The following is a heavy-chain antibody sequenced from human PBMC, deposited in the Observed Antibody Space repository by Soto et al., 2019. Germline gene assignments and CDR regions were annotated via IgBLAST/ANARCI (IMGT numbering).Heavy chain of an antibody. J-gene: IGHJ5*02. Sequence: GSLRLSCTASGFTFSDSWMTWVRQAPGKGLEWVARIKPDESEKKYADSVKGRFSISRDNAKNSMYLQMDSLRGGDTAVYYCVGGGSNYASWCRGTLVTVSS. D-gene: IGHD4-4*01. CDR1: GFTFSDSW. CDR3: VGGGSNYAS. V-gene: IGHV3-7*01. CDR2: IKPDESEK.